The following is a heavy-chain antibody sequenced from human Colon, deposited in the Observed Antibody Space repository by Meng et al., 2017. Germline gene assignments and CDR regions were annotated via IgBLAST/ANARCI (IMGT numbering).Heavy chain of an antibody. CDR3: AGGPWELDY. V-gene: IGHV4-61*01. J-gene: IGHJ4*02. CDR1: GGSVSSGSHY. Sequence: QVQLRQWGAGLLKPSETLSLTCTVSGGSVSSGSHYWCWIRQPPGKGLEWIGYIDYSRSINYYPSLKSRVTMSVDTSKNQFSLNLSSVTAADTAVYYCAGGPWELDYWGQGTLVTVSS. CDR2: IDYSRSI. D-gene: IGHD1-26*01.